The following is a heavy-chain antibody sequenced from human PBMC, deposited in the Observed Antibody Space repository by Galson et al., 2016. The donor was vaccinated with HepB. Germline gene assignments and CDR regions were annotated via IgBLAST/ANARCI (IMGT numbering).Heavy chain of an antibody. CDR2: IWYDGSNK. CDR1: GFSFSSYG. J-gene: IGHJ6*02. V-gene: IGHV3-33*01. D-gene: IGHD1-1*01. CDR3: ARDGDNWNVARTHGMDV. Sequence: SLRLSCAASGFSFSSYGMHWVRQAPGKGLEWVAVIWYDGSNKYYADSVKGRFTISRDNSKHTQYLQMNSLRAEDTAVYYCARDGDNWNVARTHGMDVWGRGTTVTVSS.